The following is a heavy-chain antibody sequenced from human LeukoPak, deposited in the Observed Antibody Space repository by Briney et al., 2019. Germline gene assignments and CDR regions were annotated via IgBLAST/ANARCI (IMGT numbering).Heavy chain of an antibody. CDR2: IYPGDSDT. D-gene: IGHD2-8*01. J-gene: IGHJ4*02. V-gene: IGHV5-51*01. CDR1: GYSFTTYW. CDR3: ARTTNLGPYYFDY. Sequence: GESLKISCEASGYSFTTYWICCVRQMRGKGLEWMAIIYPGDSDTRYSPSFQGQVTISADKSISTASLQWSSLKASGTAMYYCARTTNLGPYYFDYWGQGTLVTVSS.